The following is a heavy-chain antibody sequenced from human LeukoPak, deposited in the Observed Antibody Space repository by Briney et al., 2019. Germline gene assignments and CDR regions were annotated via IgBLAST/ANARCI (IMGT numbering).Heavy chain of an antibody. CDR3: ARQTGSGLFILP. D-gene: IGHD3/OR15-3a*01. Sequence: PSETLSLTCTVSGGSISSSSYYRGWIRQPPGKGLEWIGSIYYSGSTYYNPSLKSRVTISIDTSKNQISLRLTSVTATDTAIYYCARQTGSGLFILPGGQGTLVTVSS. J-gene: IGHJ4*02. CDR2: IYYSGST. V-gene: IGHV4-39*01. CDR1: GGSISSSSYY.